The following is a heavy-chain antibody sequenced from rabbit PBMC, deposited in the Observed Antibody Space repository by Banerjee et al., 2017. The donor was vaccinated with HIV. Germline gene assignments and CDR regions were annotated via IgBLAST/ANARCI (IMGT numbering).Heavy chain of an antibody. CDR3: ARDLAAVTGWNFGL. CDR2: IDPGSSAST. CDR1: AFSFSNKCV. J-gene: IGHJ4*01. V-gene: IGHV1S45*01. D-gene: IGHD7-1*01. Sequence: QEQLEESGGDLVKPEGSLTLTCTASAFSFSNKCVMCWVRQAPGKGLEWIGCIDPGSSASTWYASWAKGRFTITKTSSTTVTLQMTSLTAADMATYFCARDLAAVTGWNFGLWGPGTLVTVS.